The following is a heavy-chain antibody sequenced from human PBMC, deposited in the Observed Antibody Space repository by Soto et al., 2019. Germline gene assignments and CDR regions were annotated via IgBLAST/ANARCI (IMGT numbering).Heavy chain of an antibody. D-gene: IGHD3-10*01. Sequence: WSWIRQPPGKGLEWIGEINHSGSTNYNPSLKSRVTISVDTSKNQFSLKLSSVTAADTAVYYCARVAGAGSEREDYWGQGTLVTVSS. V-gene: IGHV4-34*01. CDR3: ARVAGAGSEREDY. CDR2: INHSGST. J-gene: IGHJ4*02.